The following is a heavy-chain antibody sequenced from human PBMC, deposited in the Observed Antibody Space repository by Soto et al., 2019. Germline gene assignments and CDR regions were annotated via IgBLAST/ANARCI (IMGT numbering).Heavy chain of an antibody. J-gene: IGHJ6*02. CDR2: IYYSGST. V-gene: IGHV4-30-4*01. CDR3: ARVPSTGITMVRGLYGMDV. Sequence: PSETLSLTCTVSGDSIRSGNHYWSWIRQPPGKGLEWIGYIYYSGSTYYNPSLKSRVTISVDTSKNQFSLKLSSVTAADTAVYYCARVPSTGITMVRGLYGMDVWGQGTTVTVSS. CDR1: GDSIRSGNHY. D-gene: IGHD3-10*01.